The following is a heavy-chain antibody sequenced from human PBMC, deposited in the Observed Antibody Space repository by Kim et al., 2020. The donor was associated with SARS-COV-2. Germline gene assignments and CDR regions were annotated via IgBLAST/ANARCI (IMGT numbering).Heavy chain of an antibody. CDR2: IRSKADNFAT. Sequence: GGSLRLSCAVSGFIFSGSAIHWVRQASGKGLEWIGRIRSKADNFATAYIASVKGRFTMSRDDSRNTAYLLMSSLRTEDTAVYYCTRLDDSRSYYYRGLDYWGQGTLVTVSS. V-gene: IGHV3-73*01. CDR3: TRLDDSRSYYYRGLDY. D-gene: IGHD3-22*01. CDR1: GFIFSGSA. J-gene: IGHJ4*02.